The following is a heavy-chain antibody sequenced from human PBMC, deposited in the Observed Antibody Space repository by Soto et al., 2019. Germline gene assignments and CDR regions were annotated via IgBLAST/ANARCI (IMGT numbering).Heavy chain of an antibody. CDR1: GFTVSSNY. J-gene: IGHJ4*02. CDR2: IYSGGST. CDR3: ARDPGYYDFWSGYPTPDY. Sequence: PGGSLRLSCAASGFTVSSNYMSWVRQAPGKGLEWVSVIYSGGSTYYADSVKGRFTISRDNSKNTLYLQMNSLRAEDTAVYYCARDPGYYDFWSGYPTPDYWGQGTLVTVS. V-gene: IGHV3-66*01. D-gene: IGHD3-3*01.